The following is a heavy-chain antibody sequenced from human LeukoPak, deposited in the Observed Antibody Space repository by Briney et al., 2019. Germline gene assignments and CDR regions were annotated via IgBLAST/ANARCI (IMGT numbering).Heavy chain of an antibody. CDR2: ISGPSSHT. CDR1: GFTFSSYE. D-gene: IGHD6-19*01. J-gene: IGHJ4*02. CDR3: AKQVSGQWLTPDSG. Sequence: GGSLRLSCAASGFTFSSYEMNWVRQAPGKGLQWVSAISGPSSHTYYADSVRGRFTISRDNSRNTLYLQMNSLTVEDTAVYYCAKQVSGQWLTPDSGWGQGTLVTVSS. V-gene: IGHV3-23*01.